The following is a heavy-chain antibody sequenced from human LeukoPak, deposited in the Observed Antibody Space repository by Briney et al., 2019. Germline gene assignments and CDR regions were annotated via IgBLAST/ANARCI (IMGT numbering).Heavy chain of an antibody. CDR2: IYYSGST. Sequence: SETLSLTCTVSGGSISSYYWSWIRQPPGKGLEWIGYIYYSGSTNYNPSLKSRVTISVDTSKNQFSLKLSSVTAADTAVYYCARMYSSSWPVGYWGQGTLVTVSS. V-gene: IGHV4-59*01. CDR1: GGSISSYY. D-gene: IGHD6-13*01. J-gene: IGHJ4*02. CDR3: ARMYSSSWPVGY.